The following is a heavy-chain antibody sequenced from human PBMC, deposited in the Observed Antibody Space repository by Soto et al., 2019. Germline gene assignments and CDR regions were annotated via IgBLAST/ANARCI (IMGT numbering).Heavy chain of an antibody. CDR2: INPNSGGT. CDR1: GYTFTGYY. V-gene: IGHV1-2*04. D-gene: IGHD2-15*01. J-gene: IGHJ6*02. CDR3: ARGYCSGGSFYWKSGMDV. Sequence: QVQLVQSGAEVKKPGASVKVSCKASGYTFTGYYMHWVRQAPGQGLEWMGWINPNSGGTNYAQKFQGWVTMTRDTSISTAYMELSRLRSDDTAVYFCARGYCSGGSFYWKSGMDVWGQGTTVTVSS.